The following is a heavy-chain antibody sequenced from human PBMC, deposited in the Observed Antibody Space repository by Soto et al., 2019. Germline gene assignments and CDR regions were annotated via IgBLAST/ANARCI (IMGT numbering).Heavy chain of an antibody. J-gene: IGHJ4*02. CDR3: AAYYSDTY. V-gene: IGHV4-31*03. CDR1: GGSISSDGYY. D-gene: IGHD3-22*01. CDR2: IYHSGNS. Sequence: SETLSLTCTVSGGSISSDGYYWSWIRQHPGKGLEWIGYIYHSGNSYYNPSLKSRVTILVDTSKNQFSLKLSSVTAADTAVYYCAAYYSDTYWGQGTLVTVSS.